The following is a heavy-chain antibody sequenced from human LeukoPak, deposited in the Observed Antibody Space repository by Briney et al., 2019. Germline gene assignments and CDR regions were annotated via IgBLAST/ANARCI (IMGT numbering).Heavy chain of an antibody. Sequence: GGSLRLSCAASGFMFNGYSMTWVRQTPGGGLEWVSSINGNSDHIYYADSLKDRFTVSRDNAKNSLYLQMNSLRAEDSGVYYCARAQMTTVITRIFDYWGQGALVTVSS. D-gene: IGHD4-23*01. CDR1: GFMFNGYS. CDR2: INGNSDHI. V-gene: IGHV3-21*01. CDR3: ARAQMTTVITRIFDY. J-gene: IGHJ4*02.